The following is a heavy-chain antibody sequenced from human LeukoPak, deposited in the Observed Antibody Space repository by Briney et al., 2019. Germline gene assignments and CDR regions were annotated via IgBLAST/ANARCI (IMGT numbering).Heavy chain of an antibody. CDR3: ARDRVTMVRGVLDP. V-gene: IGHV3-30*04. CDR2: ISYDGSNK. J-gene: IGHJ5*02. CDR1: GVTFSSYA. D-gene: IGHD3-10*01. Sequence: PGGSLRLSCAASGVTFSSYAMHWVRQAPGKGLEWVAVISYDGSNKYYADSVKGRFTISRDNSKNTLYLQMNSLRAEDTAVYYCARDRVTMVRGVLDPWGQGTLVTVSS.